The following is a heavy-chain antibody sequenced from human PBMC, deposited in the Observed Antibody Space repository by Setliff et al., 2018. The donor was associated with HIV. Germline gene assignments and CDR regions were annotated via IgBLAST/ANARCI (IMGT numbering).Heavy chain of an antibody. CDR1: GYALTTYD. CDR2: MNPKTGNT. D-gene: IGHD1-7*01. Sequence: ASVKVSCKASGYALTTYDINWVRQATGQGLEWMGWMNPKTGNTIYAQKFQDRVTMTEDTSTDTTYMEVSSLRSEDTAIYYCATFYKLTGTTSFDFWGQGTLVTVSS. J-gene: IGHJ4*02. CDR3: ATFYKLTGTTSFDF. V-gene: IGHV1-8*01.